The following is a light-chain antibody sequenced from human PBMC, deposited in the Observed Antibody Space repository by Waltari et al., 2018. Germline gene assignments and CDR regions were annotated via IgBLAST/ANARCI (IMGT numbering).Light chain of an antibody. V-gene: IGKV3-11*01. J-gene: IGKJ2*01. CDR2: DAS. Sequence: EIVLTQSPATLSLSPGERATLSCRASQTVRSYLAWYQQKPGQAPRLLIFDASSMAPGIPAKFSGSGSGTDFTLTVSNLEPEDFAVYYCQQRSNWPYTFGQGTRVEIK. CDR3: QQRSNWPYT. CDR1: QTVRSY.